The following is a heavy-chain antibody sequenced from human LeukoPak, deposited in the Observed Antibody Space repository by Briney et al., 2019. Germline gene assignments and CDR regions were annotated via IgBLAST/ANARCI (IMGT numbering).Heavy chain of an antibody. V-gene: IGHV3-33*01. CDR2: IWYDGSNK. CDR3: ARGNYDILTGYYIGLDY. D-gene: IGHD3-9*01. CDR1: GFTFSSYG. J-gene: IGHJ4*02. Sequence: GRSLRLSCAASGFTFSSYGMHWVRQAPGKGLEWVAVIWYDGSNKYYADSVKGRLTISRDNSKNTLYLQMNSLRAEDTAVYYCARGNYDILTGYYIGLDYWGQGTLVTVSS.